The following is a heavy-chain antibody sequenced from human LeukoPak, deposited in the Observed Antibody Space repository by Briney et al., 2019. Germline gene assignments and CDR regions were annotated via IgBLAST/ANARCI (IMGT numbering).Heavy chain of an antibody. CDR2: INPNSGGT. J-gene: IGHJ4*02. D-gene: IGHD2-15*01. CDR3: ARAEGSSTPLDY. V-gene: IGHV1-2*02. CDR1: GYTFTNYY. Sequence: ASVKVSCKASGYTFTNYYMHWVRQAPGQGLEWMGWINPNSGGTNYAQKFQGRVTMTRDTSISTAYMELSRLRSDDTAVYYCARAEGSSTPLDYWGQGTLVTVSS.